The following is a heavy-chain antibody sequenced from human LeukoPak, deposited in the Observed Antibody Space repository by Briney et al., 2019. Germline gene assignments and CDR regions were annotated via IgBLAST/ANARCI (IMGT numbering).Heavy chain of an antibody. CDR1: GGSISSSSYY. V-gene: IGHV4-39*07. J-gene: IGHJ4*02. CDR2: IYYSGST. CDR3: ATLGFSSGYYYYFDH. Sequence: ETLSLTCTVSGGSISSSSYYWGWIRQPPGKGLEWIGSIYYSGSTYYNPSLKSRVTISVDTSKNQFSLKLSSVTAADTAVYYCATLGFSSGYYYYFDHWGQGTLVTVSS. D-gene: IGHD3-22*01.